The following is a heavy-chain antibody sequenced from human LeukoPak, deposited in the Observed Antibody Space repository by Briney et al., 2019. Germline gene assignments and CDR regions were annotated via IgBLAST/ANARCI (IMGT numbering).Heavy chain of an antibody. CDR1: GFTFSSYS. CDR3: ARGKLREEVY. J-gene: IGHJ4*02. D-gene: IGHD4-17*01. Sequence: PGGSLRLSCAASGFTFSSYSMNWVRQAPGKGLEWVSYISSGGSTIYYADSVKGRFTISRDNAKNSLYLQMNSLRDEDSAVYYCARGKLREEVYWGQGTLVTVSS. V-gene: IGHV3-48*02. CDR2: ISSGGSTI.